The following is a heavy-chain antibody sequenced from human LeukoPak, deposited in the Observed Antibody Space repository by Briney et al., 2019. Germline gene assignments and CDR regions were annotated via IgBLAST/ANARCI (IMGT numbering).Heavy chain of an antibody. CDR1: GFIFDDYG. J-gene: IGHJ4*02. V-gene: IGHV3-20*04. Sequence: GGSLRLSCAASGFIFDDYGMSWVRQAPGKGLEWVSGINWKGGSTGYGDSVEGRFTISRDNAKNSLYLQMNGLRAEDTALYYCARDLKRLAAVQPPEFDYRGQGILVTVSS. CDR2: INWKGGST. D-gene: IGHD6-13*01. CDR3: ARDLKRLAAVQPPEFDY.